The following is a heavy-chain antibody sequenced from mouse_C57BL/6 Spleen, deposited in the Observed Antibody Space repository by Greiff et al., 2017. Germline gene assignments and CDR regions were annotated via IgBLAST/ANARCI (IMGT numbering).Heavy chain of an antibody. Sequence: QVQLQQPGAELVRPGTSVKLSCKASGYTFTSYWMHWVKQRPGQGLEWIGVIDPSDSYTNYNQKFKGKATLTVDTSSSTAYMQLSSPTSEDSAVYYCARDRAWFAYWGQGTLVTVSA. V-gene: IGHV1-59*01. J-gene: IGHJ3*01. CDR2: IDPSDSYT. CDR1: GYTFTSYW. CDR3: ARDRAWFAY.